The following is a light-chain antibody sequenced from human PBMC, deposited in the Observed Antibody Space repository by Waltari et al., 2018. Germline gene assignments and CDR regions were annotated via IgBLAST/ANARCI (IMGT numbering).Light chain of an antibody. V-gene: IGLV4-69*01. CDR1: SGHSNYA. J-gene: IGLJ3*02. CDR3: QTGGFGIWV. Sequence: QLLLTQSPSASASLGASVKLTCTLSSGHSNYAIASHQQQPDKGPRYLMKVNSDGGHIKGDGIPDRFSGSSSGAERYLTISSLQSEDEADYYCQTGGFGIWVFGGGTKLTVL. CDR2: VNSDGGH.